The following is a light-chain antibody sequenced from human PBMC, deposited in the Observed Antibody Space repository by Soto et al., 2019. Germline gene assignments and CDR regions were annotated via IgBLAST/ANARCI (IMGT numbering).Light chain of an antibody. Sequence: ITLTPPPASRSASVGDRVTIACRASQSISRYLSWYQQKPGKAPKLLIYLASSLQSGVPSRFSGSGSGTDFTLTSSSLQPEDLATYYCRESVSALTFGQGTRLENK. J-gene: IGKJ5*01. CDR1: QSISRY. CDR2: LAS. V-gene: IGKV1-39*01. CDR3: RESVSALT.